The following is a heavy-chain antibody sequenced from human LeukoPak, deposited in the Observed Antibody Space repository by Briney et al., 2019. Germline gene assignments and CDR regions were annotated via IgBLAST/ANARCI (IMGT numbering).Heavy chain of an antibody. Sequence: GGSLRLSCAASGFTFSSYSMSWVRQAPGKGLEWVSSISSSSSYIYYADSVKGRFTISRDNAKNSLYLQMNSLRAEDTAVYYCARSRDGYNFVYWGQGTLVTVSS. CDR2: ISSSSSYI. D-gene: IGHD5-24*01. J-gene: IGHJ4*02. CDR3: ARSRDGYNFVY. CDR1: GFTFSSYS. V-gene: IGHV3-21*01.